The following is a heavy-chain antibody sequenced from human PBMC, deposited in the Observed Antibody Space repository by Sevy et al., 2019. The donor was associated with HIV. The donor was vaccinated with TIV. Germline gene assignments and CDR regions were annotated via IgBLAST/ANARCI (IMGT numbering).Heavy chain of an antibody. Sequence: GGSRLSCEGSGFTFRSYEMNWVRQAPGKGLQWVSTISPNGGSTYYADSVEGRFTISRDNSRNTVFLQVNSLRAEDTAVYYCAKESLDGYYWGQGTLVTASS. V-gene: IGHV3-23*01. J-gene: IGHJ4*02. CDR2: ISPNGGST. CDR1: GFTFRSYE. D-gene: IGHD2-21*01. CDR3: AKESLDGYY.